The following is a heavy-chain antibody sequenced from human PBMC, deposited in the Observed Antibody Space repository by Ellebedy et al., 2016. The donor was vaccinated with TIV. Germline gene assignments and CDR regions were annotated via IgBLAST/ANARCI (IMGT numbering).Heavy chain of an antibody. CDR1: GFTFHDYG. CDR3: AKDMRFGSLRYFEY. Sequence: GESLKISCAASGFTFHDYGMHWVRQLPGRGPEWISFISGNGGDTYYAESVKGRFTISRDNSRKSLFLQMEGLGMEDTAIYYCAKDMRFGSLRYFEYWGQGTRVTVSS. V-gene: IGHV3-43*02. J-gene: IGHJ4*02. CDR2: ISGNGGDT. D-gene: IGHD3-10*01.